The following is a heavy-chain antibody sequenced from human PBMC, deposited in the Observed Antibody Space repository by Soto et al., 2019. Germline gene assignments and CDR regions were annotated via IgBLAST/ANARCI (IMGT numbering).Heavy chain of an antibody. D-gene: IGHD2-2*01. J-gene: IGHJ4*02. CDR2: ISDDAIST. V-gene: IGHV3-74*01. CDR3: AREVPISAVNYIDY. CDR1: GFRFSDYW. Sequence: LRLSCSVSGFRFSDYWMHWVRQAPGKGLVWVARISDDAISTSYAPFVKGRFTISRDNIKNMLYLQLDSLTADDAAFYYCAREVPISAVNYIDYWGQGALVTVSS.